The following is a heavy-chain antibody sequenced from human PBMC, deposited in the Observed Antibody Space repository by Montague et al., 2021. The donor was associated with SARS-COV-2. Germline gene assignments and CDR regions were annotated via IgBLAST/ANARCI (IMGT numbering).Heavy chain of an antibody. CDR3: ARLNGWGIVFLVAVPRKNCYFDV. Sequence: SETLSLTCTGDGGSCSDNYGTRSREPPGKGLKWIGEIEHSGTTKYNPSLKSRLSISVDTSKNQFSLTLNSVTAADTAVYYCARLNGWGIVFLVAVPRKNCYFDVWGRGTLVTVSS. CDR1: GGSCSDNY. V-gene: IGHV4-34*01. J-gene: IGHJ2*01. D-gene: IGHD2-21*01. CDR2: IEHSGTT.